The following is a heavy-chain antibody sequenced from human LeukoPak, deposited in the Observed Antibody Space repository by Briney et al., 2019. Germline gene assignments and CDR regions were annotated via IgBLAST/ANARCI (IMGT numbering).Heavy chain of an antibody. J-gene: IGHJ4*02. Sequence: PGGSLRLSCAASGFTFDDYAMHWVRQAPGKGLEWVSGISWNSGSIGYADSVKGRFTISRDNAKNSLYLQMNSLRAEDTALYYCAKGFAGGVDYWGQGTLVTVSS. V-gene: IGHV3-9*01. D-gene: IGHD3-10*01. CDR3: AKGFAGGVDY. CDR2: ISWNSGSI. CDR1: GFTFDDYA.